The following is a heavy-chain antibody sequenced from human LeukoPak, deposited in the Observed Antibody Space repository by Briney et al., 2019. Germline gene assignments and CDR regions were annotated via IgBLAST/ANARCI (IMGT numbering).Heavy chain of an antibody. CDR3: ATGLSGYYYQSGHFDY. CDR2: IIPIFGTA. D-gene: IGHD3-22*01. CDR1: GGTFSSYA. J-gene: IGHJ4*02. Sequence: ASVKVSCKASGGTFSSYAISWVRQAPGQGLEWMGRIIPIFGTANYAQKFQGRVTITTDESTSTAYMELSSLRSEDTAVYYCATGLSGYYYQSGHFDYWGQGTLVTVSS. V-gene: IGHV1-69*05.